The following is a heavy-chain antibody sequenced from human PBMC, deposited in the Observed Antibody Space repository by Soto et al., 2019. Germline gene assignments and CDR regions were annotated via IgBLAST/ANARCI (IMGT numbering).Heavy chain of an antibody. V-gene: IGHV3-30*03. CDR3: ARISRYCSGGDCHA. Sequence: GGSLRLSCAASGVSFNSYDMHWVRQAPGKGPEWVAIISYDGSNTHYLDSARGRLTISRDNSKDTLYLQMHSLRSEDTAISYCARISRYCSGGDCHAWGQGTKVTVAS. D-gene: IGHD2-15*01. J-gene: IGHJ5*02. CDR1: GVSFNSYD. CDR2: ISYDGSNT.